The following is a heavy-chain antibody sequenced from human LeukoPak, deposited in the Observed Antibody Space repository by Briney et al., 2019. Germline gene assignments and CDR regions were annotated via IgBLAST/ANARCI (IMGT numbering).Heavy chain of an antibody. V-gene: IGHV5-51*01. J-gene: IGHJ5*02. CDR1: GYSFTNYW. D-gene: IGHD3-10*02. CDR3: AACSGTYQKDWCDR. CDR2: IYPGDSDT. Sequence: GESLRISCKGSGYSFTNYWMAWVRQMPGKGLECMGIIYPGDSDTRYSPSFQGQVTISADKSISTVYLQWNSLKASDTAMYYCAACSGTYQKDWCDRWGQGTLVTVSS.